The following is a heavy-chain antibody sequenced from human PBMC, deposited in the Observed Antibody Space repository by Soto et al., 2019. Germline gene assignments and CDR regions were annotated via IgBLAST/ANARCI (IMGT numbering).Heavy chain of an antibody. V-gene: IGHV3-21*01. D-gene: IGHD1-20*01. J-gene: IGHJ3*02. CDR1: GFTFSSYS. CDR3: ARDGGILSWRGAFDI. CDR2: ISSSSSYI. Sequence: GGSLRLSCAASGFTFSSYSMNWVRQAPGKGLEWVSSISSSSSYIYYADSVKGRFTISRDNAKNSLYLQMNSLRAEDTAVYYCARDGGILSWRGAFDIWGQGTMVTVSS.